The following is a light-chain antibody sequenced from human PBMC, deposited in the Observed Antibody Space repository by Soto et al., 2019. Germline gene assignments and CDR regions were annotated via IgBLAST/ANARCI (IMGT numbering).Light chain of an antibody. Sequence: EVVLTQSPATLPLSLGERATLSCRASQSVSSYLAWYQKKPGQSPRLLIYDASKRATDIPTRFSGSASGTDFTLTISSLAPEDFAIYYCQQRGSWPLTFGGGTKVEIK. CDR2: DAS. CDR1: QSVSSY. J-gene: IGKJ4*01. CDR3: QQRGSWPLT. V-gene: IGKV3-11*01.